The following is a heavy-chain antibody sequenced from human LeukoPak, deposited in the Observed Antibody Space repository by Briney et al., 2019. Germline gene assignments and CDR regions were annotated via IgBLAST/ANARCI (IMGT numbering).Heavy chain of an antibody. CDR1: GFTFSSYG. CDR2: ISYDGSNK. J-gene: IGHJ4*02. Sequence: GRSLRLSCAASGFTFSSYGMHWVRQAPGKGLEWVAVISYDGSNKYYADSVKGRFTISRDNSKNTLYQQMNSLRAEDTAVYYCAKDWGSSPLDYWGQGTLVTVSS. CDR3: AKDWGSSPLDY. V-gene: IGHV3-30*18. D-gene: IGHD3-16*01.